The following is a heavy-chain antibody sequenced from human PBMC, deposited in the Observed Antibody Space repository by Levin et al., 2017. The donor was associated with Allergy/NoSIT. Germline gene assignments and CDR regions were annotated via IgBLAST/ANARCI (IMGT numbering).Heavy chain of an antibody. D-gene: IGHD6-13*01. CDR2: IYSSGSA. J-gene: IGHJ4*02. V-gene: IGHV4-59*08. Sequence: PSQTLSLTCTVSGGSISSYSWSWIRQPPGKGLEWIGYIYSSGSANYTPSLKSRVTMSVDTSKNQFSLKLSSVTAADTAVYYCARRGTSSWWWGLDYWGQGTLVTVSS. CDR3: ARRGTSSWWWGLDY. CDR1: GGSISSYS.